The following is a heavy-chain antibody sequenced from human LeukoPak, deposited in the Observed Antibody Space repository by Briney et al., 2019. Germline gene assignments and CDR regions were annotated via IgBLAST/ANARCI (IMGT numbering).Heavy chain of an antibody. CDR3: ARSGYSYGADAVDI. CDR1: GGSIRSYY. Sequence: PSETLSLTCTVSGGSIRSYYWSWIRQPPGKGLEWIGYIYYSGSTNYNPSLKSRVTISVDTSKNQFSLKLSSVTAADTAVYYCARSGYSYGADAVDIWGQGTMVTVSS. V-gene: IGHV4-59*12. J-gene: IGHJ3*02. CDR2: IYYSGST. D-gene: IGHD5-18*01.